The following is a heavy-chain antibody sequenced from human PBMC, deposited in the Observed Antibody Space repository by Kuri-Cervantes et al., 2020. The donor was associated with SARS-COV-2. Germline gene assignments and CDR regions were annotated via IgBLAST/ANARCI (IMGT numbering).Heavy chain of an antibody. CDR1: GGSFSGYY. V-gene: IGHV4-34*01. D-gene: IGHD3-3*01. J-gene: IGHJ6*02. Sequence: GSLRLSCAVYGGSFSGYYWSWIRQPPGKGLEWIGEINHSGSTNYNPSLKSRVTISVDTSKYQFSLKLSSVTAADTAVYYCARGLDFWSGYPSYYYYGMDVWGQGTTVTVSS. CDR3: ARGLDFWSGYPSYYYYGMDV. CDR2: INHSGST.